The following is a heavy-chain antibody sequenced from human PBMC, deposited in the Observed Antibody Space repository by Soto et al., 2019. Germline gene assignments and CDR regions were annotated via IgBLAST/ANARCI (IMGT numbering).Heavy chain of an antibody. CDR1: GFTVRSNY. CDR2: IYSDGST. CDR3: ARDTFGGGGDY. Sequence: EVQLVESGGSLVQPGGSLRLSCAASGFTVRSNYINWVRQAPGKGLQWISVIYSDGSTHYADSVKGRFTMSRDNSKNMLYLQMNSLRAEDTAVYYCARDTFGGGGDYWGQGTLVSVSS. V-gene: IGHV3-66*01. J-gene: IGHJ4*02. D-gene: IGHD3-16*01.